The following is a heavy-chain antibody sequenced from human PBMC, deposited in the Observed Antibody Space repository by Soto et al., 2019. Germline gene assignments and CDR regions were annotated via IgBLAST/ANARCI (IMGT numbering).Heavy chain of an antibody. Sequence: ASVKVSCKASGYTFTSYYMHWVRQAPGQGLEWMGIINPSGGSTSYAQKFQGRVTMTRDTSTSTVYMELRSLRSEDTAVYYCARALNIYYYGMDVWGQGTTVTVSS. CDR3: ARALNIYYYGMDV. CDR2: INPSGGST. J-gene: IGHJ6*02. V-gene: IGHV1-46*01. CDR1: GYTFTSYY.